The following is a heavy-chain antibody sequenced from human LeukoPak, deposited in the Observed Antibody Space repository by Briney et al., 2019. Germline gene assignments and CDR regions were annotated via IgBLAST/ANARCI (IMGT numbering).Heavy chain of an antibody. V-gene: IGHV3-53*05. CDR3: ARDQLAYSGYDTLFAY. J-gene: IGHJ4*02. CDR1: GFTVSSNY. D-gene: IGHD5-12*01. Sequence: GGSLRLSCAASGFTVSSNYMSWVRQAPGKGLEWVSVIYSDGSTYYADSVKGRFTISRDNSKNTLDLQMSSLRAEDTAIYYRARDQLAYSGYDTLFAYWGQGTLVTVSS. CDR2: IYSDGST.